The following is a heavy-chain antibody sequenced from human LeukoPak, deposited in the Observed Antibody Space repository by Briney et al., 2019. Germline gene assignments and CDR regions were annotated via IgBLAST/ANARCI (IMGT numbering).Heavy chain of an antibody. D-gene: IGHD4-23*01. CDR2: ISSSGSTI. CDR3: ATDYGGNEGYAFDI. V-gene: IGHV3-11*04. J-gene: IGHJ3*02. Sequence: PEGSLRLSCAASGFTFSDYYMSWIRQAPGKGLEWVSYISSSGSTIYYADSVKGRFTISRDNAKNSLYLQMNSLRAEDTAVYYCATDYGGNEGYAFDIWGQGTMVTVSS. CDR1: GFTFSDYY.